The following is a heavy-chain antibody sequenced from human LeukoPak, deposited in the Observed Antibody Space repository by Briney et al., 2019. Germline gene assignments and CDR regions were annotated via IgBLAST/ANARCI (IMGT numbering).Heavy chain of an antibody. V-gene: IGHV3-30*04. D-gene: IGHD3-10*01. CDR1: GFTFSSYA. J-gene: IGHJ4*02. CDR3: AKDGVPSRWFGRNYFDY. Sequence: GGSLRLSCAASGFTFSSYAMHWVRQAPGKGLEWVAVISYDGSNKYYADSVKGRFTISRDNSKNTLYLQMNSLRAEDTGVYYCAKDGVPSRWFGRNYFDYWGQGTLVTVSS. CDR2: ISYDGSNK.